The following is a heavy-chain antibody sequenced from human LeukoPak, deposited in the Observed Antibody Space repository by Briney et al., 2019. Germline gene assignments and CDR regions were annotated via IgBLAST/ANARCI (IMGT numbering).Heavy chain of an antibody. D-gene: IGHD2-21*02. J-gene: IGHJ4*02. Sequence: PGGSLRLSCAASGFTFSSYSMNWVRQAPGKGLEWVSSISSSSSYIYYADSVKGRFTISRDNAKNSLYLQMNSLRAEDTAVYYCARSLVTAISMGYWGQGTLVTVSS. CDR3: ARSLVTAISMGY. V-gene: IGHV3-21*01. CDR2: ISSSSSYI. CDR1: GFTFSSYS.